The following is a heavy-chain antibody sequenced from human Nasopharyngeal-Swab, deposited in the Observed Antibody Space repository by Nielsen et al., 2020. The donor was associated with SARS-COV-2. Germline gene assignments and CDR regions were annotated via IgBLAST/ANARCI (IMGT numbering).Heavy chain of an antibody. D-gene: IGHD2-15*01. Sequence: SVKVSCKASGGTFSSYAISWVRQAPGQGLEWMGGIIPIFGTANYAQKFQGRVTIIADESTSTAYMELSSLRSEDTAVYYCAREHIVVVVAATPIYYYYGMDVWGQGTTVTVSS. V-gene: IGHV1-69*13. CDR3: AREHIVVVVAATPIYYYYGMDV. CDR2: IIPIFGTA. J-gene: IGHJ6*02. CDR1: GGTFSSYA.